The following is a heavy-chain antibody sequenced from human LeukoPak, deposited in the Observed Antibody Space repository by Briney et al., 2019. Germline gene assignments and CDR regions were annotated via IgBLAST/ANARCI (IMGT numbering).Heavy chain of an antibody. V-gene: IGHV1-69*13. CDR2: IIPIFGTA. CDR3: AGGTIFGVVIISFDY. CDR1: GGTFSIYA. Sequence: SVTVSCTASGGTFSIYAISWVRQAPGQGLEWMGGIIPIFGTANYAQKFQGRVTITADESTSTAYMELSSLRSEDTAVYYCAGGTIFGVVIISFDYWGQGTLVTVSS. D-gene: IGHD3-3*01. J-gene: IGHJ4*02.